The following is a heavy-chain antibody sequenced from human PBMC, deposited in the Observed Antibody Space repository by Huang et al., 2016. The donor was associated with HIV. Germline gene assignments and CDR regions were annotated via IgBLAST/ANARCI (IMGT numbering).Heavy chain of an antibody. CDR1: GGSIRRSDYH. Sequence: QLLLQESGPGLVKPSEALALTCAVSGGSIRRSDYHWGWIRQPPGKGGGGSGSIYVKGSPHYSPSLKSRVTRAVDTSKNLFFLNLTSMTAADTAVYYCARHREGPVAYYSGWGSHLNYMDVWGRGRTVVVSS. CDR2: IYVKGSP. D-gene: IGHD3-10*01. V-gene: IGHV4-39*01. CDR3: ARHREGPVAYYSGWGSHLNYMDV. J-gene: IGHJ6*03.